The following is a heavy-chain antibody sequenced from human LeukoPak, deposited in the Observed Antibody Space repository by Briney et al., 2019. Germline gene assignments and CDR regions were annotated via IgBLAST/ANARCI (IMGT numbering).Heavy chain of an antibody. J-gene: IGHJ4*02. V-gene: IGHV3-30*18. CDR3: AKEEGPNNNKSPGVDY. CDR1: GFTFSSYG. CDR2: ISYNGNNI. Sequence: GTSLRLSCAASGFTFSSYGIHWVRQAPGKGLEGVAVISYNGNNIYYGDSVKGRFTVSRDNSKNTAYLQMNSLKTEDTAIYYCAKEEGPNNNKSPGVDYWGQGTLFTVSS. D-gene: IGHD1/OR15-1a*01.